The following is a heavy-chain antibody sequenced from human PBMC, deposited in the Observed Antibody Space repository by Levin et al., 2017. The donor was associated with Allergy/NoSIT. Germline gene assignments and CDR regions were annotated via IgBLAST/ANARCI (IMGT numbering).Heavy chain of an antibody. Sequence: GGSLRLSCVASRFTFSDSWMTWVRQPLGKGLEWVANIKPDGGEKYYAESVKGRFTISRDNAKNSLFLQMNYLGTDDTAVYFCARDTTVGGEAWGQGTLVTVSS. D-gene: IGHD4-11*01. J-gene: IGHJ5*02. CDR2: IKPDGGEK. CDR3: ARDTTVGGEA. V-gene: IGHV3-7*03. CDR1: RFTFSDSW.